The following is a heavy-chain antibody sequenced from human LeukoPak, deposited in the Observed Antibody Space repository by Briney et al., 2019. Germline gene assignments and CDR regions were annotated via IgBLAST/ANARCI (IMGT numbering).Heavy chain of an antibody. V-gene: IGHV3-23*01. CDR2: ISGSGGST. Sequence: GGSLRLSCAAPGFTFSSYAMSWVRQAPGKGLEWVSAISGSGGSTYYADSVKGRFTISRDNSKNTLYLQMNSLRAEDTAVYYCAPGRGIVVVPAATGVIDYWGQGTLVTVSS. J-gene: IGHJ4*02. CDR1: GFTFSSYA. CDR3: APGRGIVVVPAATGVIDY. D-gene: IGHD2-2*01.